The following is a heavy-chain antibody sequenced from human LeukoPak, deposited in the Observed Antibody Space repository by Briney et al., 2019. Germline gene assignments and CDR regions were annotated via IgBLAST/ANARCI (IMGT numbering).Heavy chain of an antibody. CDR3: ARDLTGTYFDY. J-gene: IGHJ4*02. Sequence: GGSLRLSCAASGFTFSSYAMSWVRQAPGKGLEWVSAISGSGGSTYYADSVKGRFTISRDNAKNSLYLQMNSLRAEDTAVYYCARDLTGTYFDYWGQGTLVTVSS. D-gene: IGHD1-14*01. CDR1: GFTFSSYA. V-gene: IGHV3-23*01. CDR2: ISGSGGST.